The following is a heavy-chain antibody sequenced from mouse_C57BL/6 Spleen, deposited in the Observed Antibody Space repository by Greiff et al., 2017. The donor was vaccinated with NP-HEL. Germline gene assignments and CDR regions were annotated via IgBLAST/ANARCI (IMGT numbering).Heavy chain of an antibody. CDR3: ASWSWFAY. CDR2: IHPNSGST. V-gene: IGHV1-64*01. Sequence: VQLQQSGAELVMPGASVKLSCKASGYTFTSYWMHWVKQRPGQGLEWIGMIHPNSGSTNYNEKFKSKATLTVDKSSSTAYMQLSSLTSEDSAVYYCASWSWFAYWGQGTLVTVSA. J-gene: IGHJ3*01. CDR1: GYTFTSYW.